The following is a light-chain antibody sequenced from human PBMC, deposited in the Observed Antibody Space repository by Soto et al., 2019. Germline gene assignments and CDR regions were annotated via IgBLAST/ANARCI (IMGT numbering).Light chain of an antibody. CDR1: QFVSTN. CDR2: SAS. CDR3: QQYNNWPPLT. V-gene: IGKV3-15*01. Sequence: EVVMTQSPATLSVSPGERATLSCRASQFVSTNLAWYQQKPGQAPRLLIYSASTMATGIPARFSGSGSGTEFTLTISSLQSEDFAVYYCQQYNNWPPLTFGGGTKVEIK. J-gene: IGKJ4*01.